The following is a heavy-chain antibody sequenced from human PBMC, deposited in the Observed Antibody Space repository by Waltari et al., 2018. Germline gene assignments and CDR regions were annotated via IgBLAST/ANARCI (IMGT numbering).Heavy chain of an antibody. CDR2: INHSGST. J-gene: IGHJ5*02. CDR3: ARGVVVVAASSWFDP. Sequence: QVQLQQWGAGLLKPSETLSLTCAVSGGSFSGYHWSWIRQPPGKGLEWIGEINHSGSTNYNPSLKSRVTISVDTSKNQFSLKLSSVTAADTAVYYCARGVVVVAASSWFDPWGQGTLVTVSS. V-gene: IGHV4-34*01. CDR1: GGSFSGYH. D-gene: IGHD2-15*01.